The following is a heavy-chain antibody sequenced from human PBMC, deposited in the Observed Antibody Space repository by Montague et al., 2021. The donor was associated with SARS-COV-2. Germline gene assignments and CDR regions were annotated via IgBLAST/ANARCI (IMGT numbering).Heavy chain of an antibody. Sequence: SETRSLTCTASGDSMNNYYWSWIRQPPGKGLEWVGYINYSGSTHYNPSLQSRVTLSRDTSKNQFSLRLTSVTAADTAMYFCARAPIYRSSWYAYFDYWGQGTLVTVSS. J-gene: IGHJ4*02. CDR1: GDSMNNYY. CDR3: ARAPIYRSSWYAYFDY. CDR2: INYSGST. V-gene: IGHV4-59*01. D-gene: IGHD6-13*01.